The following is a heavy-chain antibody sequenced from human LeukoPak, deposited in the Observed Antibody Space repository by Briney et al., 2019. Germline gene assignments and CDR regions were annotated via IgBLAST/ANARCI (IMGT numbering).Heavy chain of an antibody. CDR1: GGSISSGGYY. V-gene: IGHV4-31*03. Sequence: SKTLSLTCTVSGGSISSGGYYWSWIRQHPGKGLEWIGYIYYSGSTYYNPSLKSRVTISVDTSKNQFSLKLSSVTAADTAVYYCARGLYSNYGGIDYWGQGTLVTVSS. D-gene: IGHD4-11*01. CDR2: IYYSGST. CDR3: ARGLYSNYGGIDY. J-gene: IGHJ4*02.